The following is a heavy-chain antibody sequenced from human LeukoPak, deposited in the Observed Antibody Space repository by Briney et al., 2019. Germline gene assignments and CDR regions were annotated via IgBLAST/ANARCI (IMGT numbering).Heavy chain of an antibody. V-gene: IGHV1-69*01. CDR3: ARCESSSSSWGYYYMDV. CDR1: GGTFSSYA. J-gene: IGHJ6*03. CDR2: IIPIFGTA. Sequence: SVKVSCKASGGTFSSYAISWVRQARGQGLEWMGGIIPIFGTANYAQKFKGRGTITADESTSTAYIELSSLRSEDTAVYYCARCESSSSSWGYYYMDVWGKGTTVTVSS. D-gene: IGHD6-6*01.